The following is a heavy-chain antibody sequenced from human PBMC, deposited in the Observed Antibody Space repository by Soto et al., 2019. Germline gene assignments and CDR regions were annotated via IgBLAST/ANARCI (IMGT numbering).Heavy chain of an antibody. V-gene: IGHV3-11*06. CDR3: ARDQLYYNDISGRPLNAFDV. CDR1: GFTLSDYY. CDR2: ISSSRSYT. Sequence: GGSLRLSCAVSGFTLSDYYMSWIRQAPGKGLEWVSYISSSRSYTNYADSVKGRFTISRDNAKNSLYLQMNSLRAEDTAVYYCARDQLYYNDISGRPLNAFDVWGQGTMVTVSS. D-gene: IGHD3-22*01. J-gene: IGHJ3*01.